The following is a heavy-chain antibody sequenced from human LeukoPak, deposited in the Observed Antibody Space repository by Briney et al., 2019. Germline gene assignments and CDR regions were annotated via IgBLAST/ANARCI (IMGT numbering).Heavy chain of an antibody. V-gene: IGHV3-7*01. J-gene: IGHJ4*02. CDR1: GFNFNTYW. CDR3: ARQSSGWHY. D-gene: IGHD6-19*01. Sequence: GGSLRLSCAASGFNFNTYWMSWVRQAPGKGLEWVANIKQDGSEKFYVDSMKGRFTISRDNAKNSLYLQMNSLRADDTAVYYCARQSSGWHYWGQGTLVTVSS. CDR2: IKQDGSEK.